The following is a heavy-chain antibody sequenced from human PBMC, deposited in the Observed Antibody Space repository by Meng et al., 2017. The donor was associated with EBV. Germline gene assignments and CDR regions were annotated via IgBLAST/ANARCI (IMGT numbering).Heavy chain of an antibody. J-gene: IGHJ5*02. CDR3: ARGVGTIFGVVIKNWFDP. CDR1: GYTFTSYD. V-gene: IGHV1-8*01. D-gene: IGHD3-3*01. Sequence: QGPLVQSGAEVKKPGASVKVSCKASGYTFTSYDINWVRQATGQGLEWMGWMNPNSGNTGYAQKFQGRVTMTRNTSISTAYMELSSLRSEDTAVYYCARGVGTIFGVVIKNWFDPWGQGTLVTVSS. CDR2: MNPNSGNT.